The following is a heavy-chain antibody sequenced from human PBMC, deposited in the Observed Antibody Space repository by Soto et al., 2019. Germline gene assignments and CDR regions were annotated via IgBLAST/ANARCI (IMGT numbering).Heavy chain of an antibody. Sequence: SETLSLTCSVSGYSVSSSDYYWAWIRQPPGKGLEWIGSMLYSGLTYYNPSLKSRVTLSVDTSKNQFSVGLNSVTASDTAVYYCAPLSVSLSGPYGIHVWGQGTTVTVSS. D-gene: IGHD2-15*01. CDR1: GYSVSSSDYY. V-gene: IGHV4-39*01. CDR3: APLSVSLSGPYGIHV. CDR2: MLYSGLT. J-gene: IGHJ6*02.